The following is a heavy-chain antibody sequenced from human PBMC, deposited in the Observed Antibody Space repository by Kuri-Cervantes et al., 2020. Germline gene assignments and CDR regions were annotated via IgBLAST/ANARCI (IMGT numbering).Heavy chain of an antibody. D-gene: IGHD6-13*01. CDR2: IYYSGST. J-gene: IGHJ3*02. CDR1: GGSVSSGSYY. CDR3: ARVRAAAGRHQGAFDI. V-gene: IGHV4-61*01. Sequence: GSLRLSCTVSGGSVSSGSYYWSWIRQPPGKGLEWIGYIYYSGSTNYNPSLKSRVTISVDTSKNRFSLKLSSVTAADTAVYYCARVRAAAGRHQGAFDIWGQGTMVTVSS.